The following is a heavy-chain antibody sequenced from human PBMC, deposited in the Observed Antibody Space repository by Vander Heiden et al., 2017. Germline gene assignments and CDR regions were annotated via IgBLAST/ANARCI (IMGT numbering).Heavy chain of an antibody. V-gene: IGHV6-1*01. D-gene: IGHD6-6*01. J-gene: IGHJ4*02. Sequence: HVQLQQSGPGLVKPSQTLSLTCAISGDNVSSKSSAWVWIRQSPSRGLEWLGRTYYRSKWYNEYAVSVKSRITIKPDTTKNQFSLQLNSVTPEDSAVYFCARTAAHLIDYWGQGTQVTVSS. CDR1: GDNVSSKSSA. CDR3: ARTAAHLIDY. CDR2: TYYRSKWYN.